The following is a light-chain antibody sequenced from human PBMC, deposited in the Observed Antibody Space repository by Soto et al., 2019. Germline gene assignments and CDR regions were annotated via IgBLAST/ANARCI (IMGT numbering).Light chain of an antibody. CDR1: QSVSSN. CDR3: QQYNNWPFYT. Sequence: ETVMTQSPATLSVSPGERATLSCRASQSVSSNLAWYQQKPGQAPRLLIYGASTGATGIPARFSGSGSGTEFTLTISSLQSEDFAVYYCQQYNNWPFYTFGQGTKLEIK. J-gene: IGKJ2*01. CDR2: GAS. V-gene: IGKV3-15*01.